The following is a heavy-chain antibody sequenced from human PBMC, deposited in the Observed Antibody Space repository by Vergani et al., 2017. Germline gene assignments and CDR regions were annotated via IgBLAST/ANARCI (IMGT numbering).Heavy chain of an antibody. CDR2: IYYSGST. CDR3: ARWGGDYDFWSGYMDV. D-gene: IGHD3-3*01. Sequence: QVQLQESGPGLVKPSQTLSLTCTVSGGSISSGGYYWSWISQHPGKGLEWLGYIYYSGSTYYNPSLKSRVTISVDTSKNQFSLKLSSVTAADTAVYYCARWGGDYDFWSGYMDVWGKGTTVTVSS. V-gene: IGHV4-31*03. CDR1: GGSISSGGYY. J-gene: IGHJ6*03.